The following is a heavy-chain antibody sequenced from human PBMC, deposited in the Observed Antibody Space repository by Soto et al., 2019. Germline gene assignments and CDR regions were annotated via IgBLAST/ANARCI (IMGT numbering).Heavy chain of an antibody. CDR3: ARSSGWKNPFDY. V-gene: IGHV4-59*01. Sequence: SETLSLTCTVSGGSISSYYWSWIRQPPGEGLEWIGYIYYSGSTNYNPSLKSRVTISVDTSKNQFSLKLSSVTAADTAVYYCARSSGWKNPFDYWGQGTLVTVSS. CDR1: GGSISSYY. D-gene: IGHD6-19*01. J-gene: IGHJ4*02. CDR2: IYYSGST.